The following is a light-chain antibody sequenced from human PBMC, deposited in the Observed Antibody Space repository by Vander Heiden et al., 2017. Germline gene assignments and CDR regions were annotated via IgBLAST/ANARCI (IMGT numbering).Light chain of an antibody. CDR2: DVS. V-gene: IGLV2-14*03. CDR3: TSYTSRTTWV. CDR1: SSDVGGYNY. Sequence: LTQPASVSGSPGQSITISCTGTSSDVGGYNYVSWYQQHPGKAPKVMIYDVSNRPSGVSNRFSGSKSGNTASLTISGLQAEDEADYYCTSYTSRTTWVFGGGTKLTVL. J-gene: IGLJ2*01.